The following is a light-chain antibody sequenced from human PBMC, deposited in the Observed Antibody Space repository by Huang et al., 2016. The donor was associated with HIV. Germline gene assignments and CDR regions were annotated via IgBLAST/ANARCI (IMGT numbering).Light chain of an antibody. CDR2: AAS. V-gene: IGKV1-39*01. CDR3: QQSDSTPYT. Sequence: DIQMTQSPSSLSASVGDRVTISCRSSQSVSSSLNWYQQRPGKAPKLLIYAASSLQSGVPSRFSGSGSGTDFSLTINGLQPEDFATYYCQQSDSTPYTFGQGTKLEIK. J-gene: IGKJ2*01. CDR1: QSVSSS.